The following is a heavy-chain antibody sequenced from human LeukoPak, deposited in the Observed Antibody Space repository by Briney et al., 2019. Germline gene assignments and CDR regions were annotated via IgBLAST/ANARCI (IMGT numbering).Heavy chain of an antibody. CDR3: ARPFDSGWHGAFNI. CDR2: IYASGTT. J-gene: IGHJ3*02. CDR1: GGSISGHY. Sequence: SETLSLTYTVSGGSISGHYWSCIRQPPGRGLEWIGYIYASGTTSYNPSLKSRVTISVDTSKNQISLRLSSVTAADTAVYYCARPFDSGWHGAFNIWGQGTMVTVSS. D-gene: IGHD6-19*01. V-gene: IGHV4-4*09.